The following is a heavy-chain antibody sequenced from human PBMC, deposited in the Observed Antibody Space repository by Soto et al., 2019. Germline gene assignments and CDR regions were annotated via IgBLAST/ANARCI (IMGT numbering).Heavy chain of an antibody. CDR3: ASRKPNNPYYYGMEV. V-gene: IGHV1-3*01. CDR1: GYTFTSYA. Sequence: GASVKVSCKASGYTFTSYAMHWVRQAPGQRLEWMGWINGGNGNTKYSQKFQGRVTITRDTSASTAYMELSSLRSEDTAVYYCASRKPNNPYYYGMEVWGQGTTVTVSS. CDR2: INGGNGNT. D-gene: IGHD1-20*01. J-gene: IGHJ6*02.